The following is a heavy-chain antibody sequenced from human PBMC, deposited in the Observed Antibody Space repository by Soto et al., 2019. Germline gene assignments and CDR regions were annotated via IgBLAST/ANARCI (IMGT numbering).Heavy chain of an antibody. CDR1: GGYFSGYY. CDR3: AKTTYYYGSGSYYRWFDP. J-gene: IGHJ5*02. CDR2: INHSGST. D-gene: IGHD3-10*01. Sequence: SETLSLTCAVHGGYFSGYYWSWIRQPPGKGLEWIGEINHSGSTNYNPSLKSRVTISVDTSKNYFSLNLSSVTAADTAVFYFAKTTYYYGSGSYYRWFDPWGHGTLVTVSS. V-gene: IGHV4-34*01.